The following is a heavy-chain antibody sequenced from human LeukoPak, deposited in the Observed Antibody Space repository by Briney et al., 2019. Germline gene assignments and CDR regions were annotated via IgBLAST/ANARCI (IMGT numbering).Heavy chain of an antibody. D-gene: IGHD3-3*01. CDR3: ASPWSGYQHQFDY. CDR1: GGSISSSSYY. V-gene: IGHV4-39*01. Sequence: PSETLSLTCTVSGGSISSSSYYWGWIRQPPGKGLEWIGSIYYSGSTYYNPSLKSRVTISVDTSKNQFSLKLSSVTAADTAVYYCASPWSGYQHQFDYWGQGTLVTVSS. J-gene: IGHJ4*02. CDR2: IYYSGST.